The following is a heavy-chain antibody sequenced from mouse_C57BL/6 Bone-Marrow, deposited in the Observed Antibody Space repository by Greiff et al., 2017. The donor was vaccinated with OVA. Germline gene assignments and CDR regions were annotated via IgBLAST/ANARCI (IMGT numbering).Heavy chain of an antibody. D-gene: IGHD1-1*01. V-gene: IGHV5-9-1*02. Sequence: EVMLVESGEGLVKPGGSLKLSCAASGFTFSSYAMSWVRQTPEKRLEWVAYISSGGDYIYYADTVKGRFTISRDNARNTLYLQMSSLKSEDTAMYYCTRARIITTAAMDYWGQVTSVTVSS. CDR2: ISSGGDYI. J-gene: IGHJ4*01. CDR1: GFTFSSYA. CDR3: TRARIITTAAMDY.